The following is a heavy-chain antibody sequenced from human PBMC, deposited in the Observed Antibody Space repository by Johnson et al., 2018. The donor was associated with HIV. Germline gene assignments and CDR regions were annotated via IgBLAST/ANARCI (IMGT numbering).Heavy chain of an antibody. D-gene: IGHD2-8*02. CDR1: GFTFSTYA. J-gene: IGHJ3*02. V-gene: IGHV3-23*04. CDR2: ISGGGGST. CDR3: GRESTGAGTAFDI. Sequence: VHLVESGGGLVQPGGSLRLSCAASGFTFSTYAMSWVRQAPGRGLEWVSAISGGGGSTYYADSVKGRFTISRDNSKNTLYLQMNSLRPEDTAVYYCGRESTGAGTAFDIWGQGTMVTVSS.